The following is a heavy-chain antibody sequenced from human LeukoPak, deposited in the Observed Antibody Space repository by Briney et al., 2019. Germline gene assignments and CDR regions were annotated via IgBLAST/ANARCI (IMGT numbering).Heavy chain of an antibody. D-gene: IGHD5-12*01. CDR1: GYTFTSYG. CDR2: ISAYNGNT. J-gene: IGHJ6*02. CDR3: ARDDYSGYGGVGMDV. Sequence: ASVKVSCKASGYTFTSYGISWVRQAPGQGLEWMGWISAYNGNTNYAQKLQGRVTMTTDTSTSTAYMELRSLRSDDTAVYYCARDDYSGYGGVGMDVWGQGTTVTVSS. V-gene: IGHV1-18*01.